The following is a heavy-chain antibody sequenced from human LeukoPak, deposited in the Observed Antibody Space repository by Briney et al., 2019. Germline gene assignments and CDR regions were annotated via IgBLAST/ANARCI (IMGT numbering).Heavy chain of an antibody. Sequence: TGGSLRLSCAASGFTFSSYWMHWVRHAPGKGLVWVSRINSDGSSTSYADSVKGRFTISRDNAKNTLYLQMNSLRAEDTAVYYCARAPDYYYDSSGYYGYWGQGTLVTVSS. CDR3: ARAPDYYYDSSGYYGY. CDR1: GFTFSSYW. J-gene: IGHJ4*02. D-gene: IGHD3-22*01. CDR2: INSDGSST. V-gene: IGHV3-74*01.